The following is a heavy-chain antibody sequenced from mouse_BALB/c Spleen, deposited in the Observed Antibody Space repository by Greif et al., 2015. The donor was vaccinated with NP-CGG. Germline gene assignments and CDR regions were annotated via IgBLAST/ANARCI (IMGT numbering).Heavy chain of an antibody. CDR1: GFTFSSFG. CDR2: ISSVSSTI. J-gene: IGHJ2*01. CDR3: ARLFDY. Sequence: EVKLMESGGGLVQPGGSRKLSCAASGFTFSSFGMHWVRQAPEKGLEWVAYISSVSSTIYYADTVKGRFTISRDNPKNTLFLQMTSLRSEDTAMYYCARLFDYWGQGTTLTVSS. V-gene: IGHV5-17*02.